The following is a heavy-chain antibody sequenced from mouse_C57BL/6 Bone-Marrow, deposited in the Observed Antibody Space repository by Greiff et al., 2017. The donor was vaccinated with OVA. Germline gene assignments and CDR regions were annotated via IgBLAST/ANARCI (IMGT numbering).Heavy chain of an antibody. CDR2: ISSGSSTT. V-gene: IGHV5-17*01. CDR1: GFTFSDYG. D-gene: IGHD2-12*01. Sequence: EVHLVESGGGLVKPGGSLKLSCAASGFTFSDYGMHWVRQAPEKGLEWVAYISSGSSTTYYADTVKGRFTISRDNAKNTLFLQMTSLRSEDTAMYYCARNDVPWFAYWGQGTLVTVSA. CDR3: ARNDVPWFAY. J-gene: IGHJ3*01.